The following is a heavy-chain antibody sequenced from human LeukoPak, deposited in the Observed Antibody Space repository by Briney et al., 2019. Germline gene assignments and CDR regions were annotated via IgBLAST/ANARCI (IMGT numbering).Heavy chain of an antibody. Sequence: GEPLRLSCAASGFTFSNFGMHWVRQAPGKGLEWMAVISYDGKVTYYADSVKGRFTISRDNSKNTLYLQVTSLRGEDTALYYCAKERDYRVSTSCDYWGQGTQVTVSS. CDR2: ISYDGKVT. D-gene: IGHD3-10*01. CDR3: AKERDYRVSTSCDY. V-gene: IGHV3-30*18. CDR1: GFTFSNFG. J-gene: IGHJ4*02.